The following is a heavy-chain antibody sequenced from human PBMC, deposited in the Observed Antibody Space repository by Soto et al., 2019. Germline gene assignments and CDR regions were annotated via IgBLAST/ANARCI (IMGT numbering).Heavy chain of an antibody. CDR2: ISYSGNT. D-gene: IGHD1-1*01. CDR1: GGSISSADSH. V-gene: IGHV4-30-4*01. CDR3: VTATTATSLYHY. Sequence: QVQLQESGPGLVKPSQTLSLICTVSGGSISSADSHWSWIRQPPGTGLEWIGYISYSGNTSYTPSLKSVVIISLDTSKNQFSLSLNSVTAACTACYYCVTATTATSLYHYWGQGTLVTVSS. J-gene: IGHJ4*02.